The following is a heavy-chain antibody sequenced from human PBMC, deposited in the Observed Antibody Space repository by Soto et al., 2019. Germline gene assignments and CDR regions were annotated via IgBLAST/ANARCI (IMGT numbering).Heavy chain of an antibody. Sequence: ASVKVSCKASGYTFTSYDINWVRQATGQGLEWMGWMYPNSGNTGYAQKFQGRVTMTRNTSIITAYMELSSLRSEDTAVYYCARVPYYSNHLNYWCQGTLVTVSS. CDR2: MYPNSGNT. V-gene: IGHV1-8*01. J-gene: IGHJ4*02. CDR3: ARVPYYSNHLNY. D-gene: IGHD4-4*01. CDR1: GYTFTSYD.